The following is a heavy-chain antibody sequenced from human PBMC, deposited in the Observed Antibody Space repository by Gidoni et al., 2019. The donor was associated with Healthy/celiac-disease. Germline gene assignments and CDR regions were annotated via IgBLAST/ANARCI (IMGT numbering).Heavy chain of an antibody. Sequence: EVQLVESGGGLVQPGRSLRLSCASSGFTFDDYAMHWVRQAPGKGLEWVSGISWNSGSIGYADSVKGRFTIARDNAKNSLYLQMNSLRAEDTALYYCAKVTISHKGFDYWGQGTLVTVSS. V-gene: IGHV3-9*01. CDR2: ISWNSGSI. D-gene: IGHD3-10*01. J-gene: IGHJ4*02. CDR3: AKVTISHKGFDY. CDR1: GFTFDDYA.